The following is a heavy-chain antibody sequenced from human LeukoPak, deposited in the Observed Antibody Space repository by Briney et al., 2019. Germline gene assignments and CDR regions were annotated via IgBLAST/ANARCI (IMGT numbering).Heavy chain of an antibody. V-gene: IGHV1-2*02. CDR1: GYTFSGSY. Sequence: ASVKVSCKTSGYTFSGSYIHWVRQAPGQGLEWMGWINPNSGGTNYAQKFQGRVTMTRDTSISTAYMELSRLRSDDTAVYYCAREAGGFGELLYGVFDYWGQGTLVTVSS. J-gene: IGHJ4*02. CDR3: AREAGGFGELLYGVFDY. D-gene: IGHD3-10*01. CDR2: INPNSGGT.